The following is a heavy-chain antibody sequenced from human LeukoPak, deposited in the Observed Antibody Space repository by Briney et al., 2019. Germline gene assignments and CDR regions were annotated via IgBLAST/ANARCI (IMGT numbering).Heavy chain of an antibody. J-gene: IGHJ5*02. CDR2: IYTSGST. Sequence: SETLSLTCTVSGGSISSYYWSWIRQPAGKGLERIGRIYTSGSTNYNPSLKSRVTMSVDTSKNQFSLKLSSVTAADTAVYYCARSLLWFGELSSWFDPWGQGTLVTVSS. V-gene: IGHV4-4*07. CDR1: GGSISSYY. D-gene: IGHD3-10*01. CDR3: ARSLLWFGELSSWFDP.